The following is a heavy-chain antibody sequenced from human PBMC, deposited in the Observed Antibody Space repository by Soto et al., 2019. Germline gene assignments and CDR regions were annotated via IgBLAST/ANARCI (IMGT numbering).Heavy chain of an antibody. V-gene: IGHV1-18*01. Sequence: QVQLVQSGAEVKKPGASVKVSCKASGYTFTSYGLSWVRQAPGQGLEWMGWISAYNGNKKYAQKLQGRVTMTTDTSTSTAYMDLTSLRSDDTAVYYWARELSVAAVDYWGQGTLVTVSS. D-gene: IGHD3-3*01. CDR1: GYTFTSYG. J-gene: IGHJ4*02. CDR3: ARELSVAAVDY. CDR2: ISAYNGNK.